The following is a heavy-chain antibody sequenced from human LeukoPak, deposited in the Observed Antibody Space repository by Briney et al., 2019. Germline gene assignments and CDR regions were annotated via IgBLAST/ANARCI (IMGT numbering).Heavy chain of an antibody. V-gene: IGHV3-30-3*01. CDR3: AKDRGRTTDYYYYMDV. CDR2: ISYDGSNK. J-gene: IGHJ6*03. CDR1: GFTFSSYA. D-gene: IGHD3-10*01. Sequence: GRSLRLSCAASGFTFSSYAMHWVRQAPGKGLEWVAVISYDGSNKYYADSVKGRFTISRDNSKNTPYLQMNSLRAEDTAVYYCAKDRGRTTDYYYYMDVWGIGTTVTVSS.